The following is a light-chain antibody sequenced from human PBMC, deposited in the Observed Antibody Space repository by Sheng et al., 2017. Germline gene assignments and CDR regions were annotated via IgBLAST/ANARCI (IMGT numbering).Light chain of an antibody. J-gene: IGKJ2*01. CDR3: QHYIMCST. CDR2: EAS. Sequence: DIQMTQSPATLSASVGDRVTISCRASQSISSSLAWYQQKPGKAPKLLIYEASDLESGVPSRFSGSGSGTEFTLTISSLQPDDFATYYCQHYIMCSTFGQGT. V-gene: IGKV1-5*03. CDR1: QSISSS.